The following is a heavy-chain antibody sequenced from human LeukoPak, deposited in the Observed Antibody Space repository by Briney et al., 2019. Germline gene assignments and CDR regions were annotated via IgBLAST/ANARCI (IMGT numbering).Heavy chain of an antibody. Sequence: SETLSLTCTVSGGSISSYYWSWIRQPPGKGLEWIGYIYYSGSTNYNPSLKSRVTISVDTSKNQFSLKLSSVTAADTAVYYCARAQWIQLIDYWGQGTPVTVSS. CDR1: GGSISSYY. D-gene: IGHD5-18*01. CDR3: ARAQWIQLIDY. CDR2: IYYSGST. J-gene: IGHJ4*02. V-gene: IGHV4-59*08.